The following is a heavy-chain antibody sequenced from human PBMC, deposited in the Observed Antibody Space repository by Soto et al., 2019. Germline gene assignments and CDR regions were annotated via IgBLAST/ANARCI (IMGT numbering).Heavy chain of an antibody. V-gene: IGHV3-23*01. J-gene: IGHJ5*02. D-gene: IGHD3-10*01. Sequence: QLLQSGGGLVQPGGSLTLSCAASGFTFGTTDMGGVRQAPGEGLEGVSTIDGSGGITYNADSVKGRFTISRDNSRNTVYLQMNSLRGDDTALYYCVKNSGWFNTWGQGALVTVSS. CDR2: IDGSGGIT. CDR1: GFTFGTTD. CDR3: VKNSGWFNT.